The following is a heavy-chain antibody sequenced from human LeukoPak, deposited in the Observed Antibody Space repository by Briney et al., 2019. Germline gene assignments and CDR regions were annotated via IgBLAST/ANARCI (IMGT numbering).Heavy chain of an antibody. Sequence: ASVKVSCKASGYTFISYGITWVRQAPGQGLEWLGWIGAYNGNIDYAQKLQGRVTLTTDTSTSTAYMEVRSLRSDDTAVYFCAREYYYGSSGYSVDYYYYGMDVWGQGTTVTVSS. V-gene: IGHV1-18*01. J-gene: IGHJ6*02. CDR3: AREYYYGSSGYSVDYYYYGMDV. D-gene: IGHD3-22*01. CDR2: IGAYNGNI. CDR1: GYTFISYG.